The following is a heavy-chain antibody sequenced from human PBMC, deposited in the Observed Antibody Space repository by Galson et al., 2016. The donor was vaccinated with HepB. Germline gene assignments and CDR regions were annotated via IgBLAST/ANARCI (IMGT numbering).Heavy chain of an antibody. CDR1: GYTFTAYY. V-gene: IGHV1-2*06. Sequence: SVKVSCKASGYTFTAYYLHWVRQAPGQGLEWVGRINPNTGGAIFAQKFQGRVTMTRDTSVSTVYMELSGLRSDDTAVYYCARTCVFTGYSWELDHWGQGTLVTVSS. D-gene: IGHD2-15*01. J-gene: IGHJ5*02. CDR2: INPNTGGA. CDR3: ARTCVFTGYSWELDH.